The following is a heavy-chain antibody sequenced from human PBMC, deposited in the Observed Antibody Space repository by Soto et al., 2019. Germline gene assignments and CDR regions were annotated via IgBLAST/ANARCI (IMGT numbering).Heavy chain of an antibody. Sequence: QVHLVESGGGVVQPGTSLTLTCTASGFTFRSSGMHWVRQAPGKGLEWLAFLAYDGSQKFYADSVKGRFSISRDNTKNTLYLHMSSLTSEDTAIYDCAIVRLTDSPIDHWGPGTLVTVSS. CDR1: GFTFRSSG. CDR3: AIVRLTDSPIDH. V-gene: IGHV3-30*03. J-gene: IGHJ4*02. CDR2: LAYDGSQK. D-gene: IGHD3-9*01.